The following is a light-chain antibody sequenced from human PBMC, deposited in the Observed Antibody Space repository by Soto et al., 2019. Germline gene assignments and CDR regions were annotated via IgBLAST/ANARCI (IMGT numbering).Light chain of an antibody. CDR3: QQRGNWPLT. Sequence: EIVLTQSPATLSLSPGEGATLSCRASQSVGSSLAWYRQKPGQAPRLLISDASNRATGIPARISGSGSGTDFTLTISNLEPEDFAVYYCQQRGNWPLTFGGGTKVEIK. CDR2: DAS. CDR1: QSVGSS. J-gene: IGKJ4*01. V-gene: IGKV3-11*01.